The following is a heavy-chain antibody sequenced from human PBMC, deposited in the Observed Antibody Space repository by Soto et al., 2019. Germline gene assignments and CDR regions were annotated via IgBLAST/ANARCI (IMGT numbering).Heavy chain of an antibody. J-gene: IGHJ4*02. CDR2: ISASGGST. Sequence: EEQLLESGGGLVQPGGSLRLSCAASGFTFSRYAMSWVRQAPGKGLEWVSAISASGGSTYYAGSVKGRFTISRDNSKNTLYLQMASLRAEDTAVYYCAPPGGTADYWGQGTLVTVSS. D-gene: IGHD3-16*01. CDR3: APPGGTADY. CDR1: GFTFSRYA. V-gene: IGHV3-23*01.